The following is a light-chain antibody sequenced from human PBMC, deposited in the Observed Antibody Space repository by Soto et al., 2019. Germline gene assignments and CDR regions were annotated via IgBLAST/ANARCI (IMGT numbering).Light chain of an antibody. CDR2: WAS. V-gene: IGKV4-1*01. Sequence: DIALTQSPDSLAVSLGERATINCESSHSLLFGPNNRNYLAWYQQKPGQPPKLLIYWASIRASGVTDRFSGSGSGTDFSLTISSLQAEDVAVYYCHQYYATPRTFGQGTKVEI. CDR3: HQYYATPRT. CDR1: HSLLFGPNNRNY. J-gene: IGKJ1*01.